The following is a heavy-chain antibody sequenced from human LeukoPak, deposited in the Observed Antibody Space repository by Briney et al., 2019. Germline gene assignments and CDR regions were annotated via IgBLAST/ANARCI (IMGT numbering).Heavy chain of an antibody. CDR1: GGSISSSSYY. Sequence: SETLSLTCTVSGGSISSSSYYWGWIRQPPGKGLEWIGSIYYSGSTYYNPSLKSRVTISVDTSKNQFSLKLSSVTAADTAVYYCAGSIAAAAPDYCGQGTLVTVSS. CDR3: AGSIAAAAPDY. V-gene: IGHV4-39*01. D-gene: IGHD6-13*01. J-gene: IGHJ4*02. CDR2: IYYSGST.